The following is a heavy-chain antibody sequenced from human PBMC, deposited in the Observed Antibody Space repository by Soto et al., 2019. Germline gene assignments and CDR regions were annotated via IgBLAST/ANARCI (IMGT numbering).Heavy chain of an antibody. V-gene: IGHV3-11*05. J-gene: IGHJ6*02. CDR2: ITSSGSYT. CDR3: ARELDGIDV. Sequence: GGSLRLSCAASGLTFSDYYMSWIRQAPGKGLEWVSYITSSGSYTEYADSVQGRFTISRDNAKNSLYLQMNSLRAEDTAVYYCARELDGIDVWGQGTTVTVSS. CDR1: GLTFSDYY.